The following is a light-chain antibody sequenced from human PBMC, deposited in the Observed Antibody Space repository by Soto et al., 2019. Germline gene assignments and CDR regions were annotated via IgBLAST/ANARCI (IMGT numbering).Light chain of an antibody. CDR2: GAS. CDR3: QQYNNWPPIT. Sequence: EIVMTQSPATLSLSPGDRATLSCRASQFMSSNYLSWYQQKPGQAPRLLIYGASTRATGIPDRFSGSGSETDFTLTISSLQPEDFAVYYCQQYNNWPPITFGQGTRLEIK. CDR1: QFMSSNY. J-gene: IGKJ5*01. V-gene: IGKV3D-7*01.